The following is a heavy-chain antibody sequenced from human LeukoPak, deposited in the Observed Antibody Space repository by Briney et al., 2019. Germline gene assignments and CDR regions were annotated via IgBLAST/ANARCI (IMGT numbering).Heavy chain of an antibody. CDR1: GYTFTSYY. Sequence: ASVKVSCKASGYTFTSYYMHWVRQAPGQGLEGMGIINPSGGSTSYAQKLQGRVTMTRDTSTSTVYMELSSLRSEDTAVYYCARSMVRGVLPSDYWGQGTLVTVSS. V-gene: IGHV1-46*01. CDR3: ARSMVRGVLPSDY. J-gene: IGHJ4*02. CDR2: INPSGGST. D-gene: IGHD3-10*01.